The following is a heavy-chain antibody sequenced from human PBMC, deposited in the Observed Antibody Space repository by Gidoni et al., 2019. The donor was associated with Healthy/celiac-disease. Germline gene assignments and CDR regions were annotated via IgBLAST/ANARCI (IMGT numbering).Heavy chain of an antibody. V-gene: IGHV3-43*01. D-gene: IGHD2-2*01. J-gene: IGHJ4*02. CDR3: AKGGCGSATCLIDY. Sequence: EVQLVESGGVVVQPGGSLRLSCAASGFTFDDYTRHWVRQAPGKGLEWVSLISWDGGSTYYADSVKGRFTISRDNSKNSLFLRFNSLRTEDTALYYCAKGGCGSATCLIDYWGQGTLVTVSS. CDR1: GFTFDDYT. CDR2: ISWDGGST.